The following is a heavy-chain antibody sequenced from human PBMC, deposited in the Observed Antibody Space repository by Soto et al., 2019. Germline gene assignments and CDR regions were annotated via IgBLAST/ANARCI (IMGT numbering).Heavy chain of an antibody. CDR3: AKDPIYGDYDLSFDY. CDR2: ISGSGGST. V-gene: IGHV3-23*01. Sequence: GGSLRLSCAASGFTFSSYAIILVRHAPCKGLEWVSAISGSGGSTYYADSVKGRFTISRDNSKNTLYLQMNSLRAEDTAVYYCAKDPIYGDYDLSFDYWGQGTLVTVSS. J-gene: IGHJ4*02. CDR1: GFTFSSYA. D-gene: IGHD4-17*01.